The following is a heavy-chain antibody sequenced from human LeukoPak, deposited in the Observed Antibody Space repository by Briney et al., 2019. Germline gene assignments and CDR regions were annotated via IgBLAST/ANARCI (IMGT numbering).Heavy chain of an antibody. CDR3: ATHLAYYSTGSCSFFDY. J-gene: IGHJ4*02. D-gene: IGHD3-10*01. Sequence: AGGSLRLSCAASGFIFSDTAMSWVRWAPGKGLEWVSAISADGNGGCYTDSVKGRFTVSRDNSNNMLYLQMNSLRGDDTAVYYCATHLAYYSTGSCSFFDYWGPGALVTVSS. V-gene: IGHV3-23*01. CDR1: GFIFSDTA. CDR2: ISADGNGG.